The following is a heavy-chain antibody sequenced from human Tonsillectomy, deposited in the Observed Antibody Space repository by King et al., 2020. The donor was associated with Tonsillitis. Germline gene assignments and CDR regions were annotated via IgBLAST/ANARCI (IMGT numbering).Heavy chain of an antibody. CDR3: ARDEGDHVVVPATGYFDL. Sequence: VQLVESGAEVKKPGASVKVSCTASGYTFTNYYVHWVRQAPGQGLEWMGIINPSGTTTSYAQRFKGRVTMTRDTSTNTDYMNLNNLRSEDTAVYYCARDEGDHVVVPATGYFDLGGRGPL. D-gene: IGHD2-21*02. CDR2: INPSGTTT. CDR1: GYTFTNYY. J-gene: IGHJ2*01. V-gene: IGHV1-46*03.